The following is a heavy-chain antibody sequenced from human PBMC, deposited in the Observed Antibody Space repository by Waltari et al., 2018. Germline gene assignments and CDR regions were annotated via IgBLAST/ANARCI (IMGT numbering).Heavy chain of an antibody. J-gene: IGHJ4*02. Sequence: QAQLVESGGGVVQPGMSLRLSCTGTGLSISSYGMDWVRQAPGKGLEWVALIWFDGGQTYYADSVRGRFTISRDNSKNTLYLDMNSLKLNDTAIYYCAKDAFGNTYVDHWGQGTLVTVAS. CDR1: GLSISSYG. D-gene: IGHD3-10*01. V-gene: IGHV3-33*06. CDR3: AKDAFGNTYVDH. CDR2: IWFDGGQT.